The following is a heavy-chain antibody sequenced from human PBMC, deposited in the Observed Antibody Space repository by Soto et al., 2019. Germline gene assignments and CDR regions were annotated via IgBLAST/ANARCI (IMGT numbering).Heavy chain of an antibody. CDR3: ATRLYHSRGYYYVPY. D-gene: IGHD3-22*01. V-gene: IGHV4-39*01. CDR2: IDYRGST. J-gene: IGHJ4*02. CDR1: AGSISSSSYF. Sequence: QLQLQESGPGLVKPSETLSLTCTVSAGSISSSSYFSGWIRQPPGKGLEWIGTIDYRGSTSYNPSLKSRVTRSVDTSKNQFSLTLGSVTAADPAVYCCATRLYHSRGYYYVPYWGQGTLVTVSS.